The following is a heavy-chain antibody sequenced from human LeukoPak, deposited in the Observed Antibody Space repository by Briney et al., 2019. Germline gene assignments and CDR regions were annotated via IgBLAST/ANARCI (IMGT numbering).Heavy chain of an antibody. V-gene: IGHV4-34*01. D-gene: IGHD6-19*01. CDR2: INHSGST. CDR1: GGSFSGYY. Sequence: SETLSLTCAVYGGSFSGYYWSWIRQPPGKGLEWIGEINHSGSTNYNPSLKSRVTISVDTSKNQFSLKLSSVTAADTAVYYCARTSPYSSGWYAFDYWGQGTLVTVSS. J-gene: IGHJ4*02. CDR3: ARTSPYSSGWYAFDY.